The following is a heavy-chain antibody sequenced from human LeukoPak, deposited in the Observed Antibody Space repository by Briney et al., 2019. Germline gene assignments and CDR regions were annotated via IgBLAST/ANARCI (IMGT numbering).Heavy chain of an antibody. D-gene: IGHD4-17*01. CDR3: TKDPNGDYVGAFDP. CDR2: ITGGHYPT. V-gene: IGHV3-23*01. Sequence: PLGSLRLSCAASGFSFSSFAMTWVRQAPGKGLEWVSSITGGHYPTYNTDSVKGRFTISRDNSKNTLYLQMNSLRADDTAVYYCTKDPNGDYVGAFDPWGQGTLVTVSS. CDR1: GFSFSSFA. J-gene: IGHJ5*02.